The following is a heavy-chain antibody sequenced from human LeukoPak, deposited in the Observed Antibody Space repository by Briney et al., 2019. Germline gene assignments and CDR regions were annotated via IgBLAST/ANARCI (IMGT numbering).Heavy chain of an antibody. Sequence: ASETLSLTCTVSGGSISNYYWTWIRQPAGKGLEWIGRIYTSGGTNYNPSLKSRVTMSVDTSTNQFSLKLSSVTAADTAMCYCARAAEYSSGWYLFDFWGQGILVTVSA. J-gene: IGHJ4*02. CDR3: ARAAEYSSGWYLFDF. CDR1: GGSISNYY. CDR2: IYTSGGT. V-gene: IGHV4-4*07. D-gene: IGHD6-19*01.